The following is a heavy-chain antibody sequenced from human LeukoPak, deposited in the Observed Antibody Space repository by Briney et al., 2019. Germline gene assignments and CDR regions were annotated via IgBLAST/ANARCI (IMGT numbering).Heavy chain of an antibody. CDR3: ARTFIVVATSDAFDI. V-gene: IGHV5-51*01. Sequence: GESLKISCKGSGYSFTSYWIGWVRQMPGKGLEWMGIIYPGDSDTRYSPSFQGQVTISADKSISTAYLQWSSLKASDTAMYYCARTFIVVATSDAFDIWGQGTMVTVSS. D-gene: IGHD1-26*01. J-gene: IGHJ3*02. CDR2: IYPGDSDT. CDR1: GYSFTSYW.